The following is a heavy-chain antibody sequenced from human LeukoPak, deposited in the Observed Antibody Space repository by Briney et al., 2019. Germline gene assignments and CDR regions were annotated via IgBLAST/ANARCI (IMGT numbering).Heavy chain of an antibody. V-gene: IGHV4-59*01. Sequence: ETLSLTCTVSGGSISIYYWSWIRQPPGKGLEWLGYTYNSGSTLYNPSLKSRVTISVDTSRNEFSLRLTSVTAADAAVYYCVRDRELNYWGQGTLVTVSS. D-gene: IGHD3-10*01. CDR1: GGSISIYY. CDR3: VRDRELNY. CDR2: TYNSGST. J-gene: IGHJ4*02.